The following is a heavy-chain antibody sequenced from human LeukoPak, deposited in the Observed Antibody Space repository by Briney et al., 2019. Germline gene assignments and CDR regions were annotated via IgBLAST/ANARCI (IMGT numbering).Heavy chain of an antibody. D-gene: IGHD6-13*01. J-gene: IGHJ5*02. CDR1: GGSISSGGYS. CDR3: ARVEQQLGAYNWSDP. CDR2: IYHSGST. Sequence: SETLSLTCTVSGGSISSGGYSWSWIRQPPGKGLEWIGYIYHSGSTYYNPSLKSRVTISVDRSKNQFSLKLSSVTAADTAVYYCARVEQQLGAYNWSDPWGQGTLVTVSS. V-gene: IGHV4-30-2*01.